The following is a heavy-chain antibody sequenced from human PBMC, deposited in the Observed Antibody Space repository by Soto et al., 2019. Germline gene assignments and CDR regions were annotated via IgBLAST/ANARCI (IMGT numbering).Heavy chain of an antibody. CDR3: ARGSYSGYDWYYYYGMDV. V-gene: IGHV1-8*01. J-gene: IGHJ6*02. CDR2: MNPNSGNT. CDR1: GYTFTSYD. Sequence: QVQLVQSGAEVKKPGASVKVSCKASGYTFTSYDINWVRQATGQGLEWMGWMNPNSGNTGYAQKFQRQATMTRNTSISTAYMELSSLRSEDTAVYYCARGSYSGYDWYYYYGMDVWGQGTTVTVSS. D-gene: IGHD5-12*01.